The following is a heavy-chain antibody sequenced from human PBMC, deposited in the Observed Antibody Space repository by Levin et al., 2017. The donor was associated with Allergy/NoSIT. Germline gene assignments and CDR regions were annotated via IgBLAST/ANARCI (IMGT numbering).Heavy chain of an antibody. Sequence: SETLSLTCTVSGGSISSSSYYWGWIRQPPGKGLEWIGSIYYSGSTYYNPSLKSRVTISVDTSKNQFSLKLSSVTAADTAVYYCARQGGWGLKQRYCDYWGQGTLVTVSS. J-gene: IGHJ4*02. CDR1: GGSISSSSYY. V-gene: IGHV4-39*01. CDR3: ARQGGWGLKQRYCDY. D-gene: IGHD6-19*01. CDR2: IYYSGST.